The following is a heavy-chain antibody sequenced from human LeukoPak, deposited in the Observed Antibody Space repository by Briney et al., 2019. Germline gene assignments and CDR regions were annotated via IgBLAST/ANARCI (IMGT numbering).Heavy chain of an antibody. CDR2: ISYDGSDL. V-gene: IGHV3-30*03. J-gene: IGHJ4*02. D-gene: IGHD3-10*01. Sequence: PGGSLRLSCAASGFTFSDSAMHWVRQAPGQGLQWVAIISYDGSDLHYADSVKGRFTISRDNSKNTLYLQMNSLRAEDTAVYYCARDLGNYYGSDWGQGTLVTVSS. CDR1: GFTFSDSA. CDR3: ARDLGNYYGSD.